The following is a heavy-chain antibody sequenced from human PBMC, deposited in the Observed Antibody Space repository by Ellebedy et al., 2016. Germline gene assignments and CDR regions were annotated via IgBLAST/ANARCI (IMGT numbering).Heavy chain of an antibody. V-gene: IGHV3-48*04. Sequence: GGSLRLSXGGYGLNFNTTNMNWVRQAPGKGLEWISYISSSGGAVNYADSVKGRFSISRDNAKKALFLQMNSLRAEDTAVYYCARSDTTMPGDYIDYWGQGTRVTVSS. CDR2: ISSSGGAV. J-gene: IGHJ4*02. CDR3: ARSDTTMPGDYIDY. CDR1: GLNFNTTN. D-gene: IGHD1-1*01.